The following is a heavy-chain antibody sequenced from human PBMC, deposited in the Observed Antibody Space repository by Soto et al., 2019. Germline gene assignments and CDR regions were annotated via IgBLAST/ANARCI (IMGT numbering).Heavy chain of an antibody. J-gene: IGHJ5*02. CDR3: ARAGIAAAGTLIGGWFDP. D-gene: IGHD6-13*01. V-gene: IGHV4-34*01. Sequence: QVQLQQWGAGLLKPSETLSLTCAVYGGSFSGYYWSWIRQPPGKGLEWIGEVNHSGSTNYNPSLKSRVTISVDTSKNQFSLKLSSVTAADTAVYYCARAGIAAAGTLIGGWFDPWGQGTLVTVSS. CDR2: VNHSGST. CDR1: GGSFSGYY.